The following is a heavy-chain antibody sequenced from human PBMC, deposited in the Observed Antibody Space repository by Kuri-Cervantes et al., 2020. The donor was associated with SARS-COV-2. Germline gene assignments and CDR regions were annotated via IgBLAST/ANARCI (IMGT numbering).Heavy chain of an antibody. D-gene: IGHD2-15*01. V-gene: IGHV4-34*01. CDR2: INHSGST. J-gene: IGHJ5*02. Sequence: SQTLSLTCAVYGGSFSGYYWSWIRQPPGKGLEWIGEINHSGSTNYNPSLKSRVTISVDTSKNQFSLKLSSVTAADTAVYYCARGRDIVVVVAATGGANRFDPWGQGTLVTVSS. CDR1: GGSFSGYY. CDR3: ARGRDIVVVVAATGGANRFDP.